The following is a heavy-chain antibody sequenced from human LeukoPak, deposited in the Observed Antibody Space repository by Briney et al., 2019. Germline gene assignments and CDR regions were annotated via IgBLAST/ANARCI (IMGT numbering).Heavy chain of an antibody. Sequence: PSETLSLTCTVSGGSISSYYWGWIRQPPGKGLEWIGNIFYSGSTYYSPSLRSRVTISLDTSRNQFSLKLNSVTAADTAVYYCAKSNGYGLVDIWGQGTMVTVSS. V-gene: IGHV4-39*07. CDR1: GGSISSYY. J-gene: IGHJ3*02. D-gene: IGHD3-10*01. CDR2: IFYSGST. CDR3: AKSNGYGLVDI.